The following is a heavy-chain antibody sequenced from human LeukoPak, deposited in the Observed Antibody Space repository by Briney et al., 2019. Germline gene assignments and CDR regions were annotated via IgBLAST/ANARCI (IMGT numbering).Heavy chain of an antibody. J-gene: IGHJ4*02. D-gene: IGHD6-13*01. Sequence: GESLKISCKGSGYSCTSYWIGWVRQMPGKGLEWMGIIYPGDSDTRYSPSFQGQVTISADKSISTAYLQWSSLKASDTAMYYCASSIAAAGTSFDYWGQGTLVTVSS. CDR3: ASSIAAAGTSFDY. CDR2: IYPGDSDT. CDR1: GYSCTSYW. V-gene: IGHV5-51*01.